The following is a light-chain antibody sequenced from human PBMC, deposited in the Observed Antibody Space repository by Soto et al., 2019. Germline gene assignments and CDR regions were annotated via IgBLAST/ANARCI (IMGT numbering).Light chain of an antibody. V-gene: IGKV3-20*01. CDR2: GAS. J-gene: IGKJ5*01. CDR1: QSVSSSY. CDR3: QQYGSSPIT. Sequence: EIVLAQSPDTLSLSPGERATLSCRASQSVSSSYLAWYQQKPGQAPRILIYGASRRATGIPDRFSGSGSGTDFTLTISRLEPEDFAVYYCQQYGSSPITFGQGTRLEIK.